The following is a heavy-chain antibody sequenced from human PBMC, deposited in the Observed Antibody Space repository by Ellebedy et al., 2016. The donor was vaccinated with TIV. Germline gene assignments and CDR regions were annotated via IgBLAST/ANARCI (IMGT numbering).Heavy chain of an antibody. Sequence: MPSESLSLTCIVSGGSISPHFWSWIRQSPEKGLEWIGYVSYSWSTNYNPSLNGRVTMSIDTSKKQFTLQMKSVTAADTAVYYCARQGSYYGSGSYGDFDPWGRGALVIVSA. D-gene: IGHD3-10*01. CDR2: VSYSWST. CDR3: ARQGSYYGSGSYGDFDP. J-gene: IGHJ5*02. CDR1: GGSISPHF. V-gene: IGHV4-59*08.